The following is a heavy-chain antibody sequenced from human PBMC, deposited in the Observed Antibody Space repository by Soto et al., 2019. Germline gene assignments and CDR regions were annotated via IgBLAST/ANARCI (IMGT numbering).Heavy chain of an antibody. CDR3: ARLYSNSWFDP. CDR2: IYYSGST. V-gene: IGHV4-59*01. J-gene: IGHJ5*02. D-gene: IGHD4-4*01. Sequence: SETLSLTCTVSGGSISSYYWSWIRQPPGKGLEWIGYIYYSGSTNYNPSLKSRVTISVDTSKNQFSLKLSSVTAADTAVYYCARLYSNSWFDPWGQGTLVTVSS. CDR1: GGSISSYY.